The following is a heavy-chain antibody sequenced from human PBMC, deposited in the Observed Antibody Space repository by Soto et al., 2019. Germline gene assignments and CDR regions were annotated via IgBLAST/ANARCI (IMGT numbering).Heavy chain of an antibody. CDR3: ARSVSP. V-gene: IGHV4-31*03. Sequence: QVQLQESGPGLVKPSQTLSLTCTVSGGSISSGGYYWTWIRQHPGKGLEWIGYIYYSGSTYYNTSLKSRVTISVDTSKPQFALRLSCVTAADTAVYWWARSVSPLRQGTLVTVSS. CDR2: IYYSGST. J-gene: IGHJ5*02. CDR1: GGSISSGGYY.